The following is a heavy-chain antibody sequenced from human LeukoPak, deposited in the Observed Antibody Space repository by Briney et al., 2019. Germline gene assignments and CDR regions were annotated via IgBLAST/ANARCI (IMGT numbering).Heavy chain of an antibody. V-gene: IGHV4-59*08. Sequence: PSETLSLTCTVSGGSISSYYWSWIRQPPGKGLEWIGYIYYSGSTNYNPSLKSRVTISVDTSKNQFSLKLSSATAADTAVYYCARQWVVVTAIGDYYYYGMDVWGQGTT. D-gene: IGHD2-21*02. CDR3: ARQWVVVTAIGDYYYYGMDV. J-gene: IGHJ6*02. CDR2: IYYSGST. CDR1: GGSISSYY.